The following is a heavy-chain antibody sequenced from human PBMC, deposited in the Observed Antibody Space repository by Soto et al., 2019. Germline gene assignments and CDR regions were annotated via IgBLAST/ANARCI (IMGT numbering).Heavy chain of an antibody. CDR3: ARAGINWLDP. CDR2: INPSGGRT. CDR1: GYLFTSFH. J-gene: IGHJ5*02. V-gene: IGHV1-46*01. D-gene: IGHD1-20*01. Sequence: XSVKVSCKASGYLFTSFHMHWVRQAPGQGLEWMGMINPSGGRTEYAQKFQGRVTMTSDTSTSTVYMELSTLRSEDTAVYYCARAGINWLDPCGQRTQVTVSS.